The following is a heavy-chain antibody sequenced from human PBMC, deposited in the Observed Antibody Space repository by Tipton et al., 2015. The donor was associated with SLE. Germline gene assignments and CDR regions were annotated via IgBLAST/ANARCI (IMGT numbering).Heavy chain of an antibody. D-gene: IGHD2-21*02. Sequence: TLSLTCTVSGGSISSSSYFWGWIRQPPGKGLEWIGSIYYSGNTYYNPSLKSRVTIAVDTSKNQFSLKLNSVTAADTAVYYCARVGGRFTAVVTEAFDYWGQGTLVTVSS. CDR1: GGSISSSSYF. J-gene: IGHJ4*02. CDR2: IYYSGNT. CDR3: ARVGGRFTAVVTEAFDY. V-gene: IGHV4-39*07.